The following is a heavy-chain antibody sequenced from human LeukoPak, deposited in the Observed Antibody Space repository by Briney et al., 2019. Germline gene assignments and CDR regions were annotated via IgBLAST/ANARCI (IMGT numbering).Heavy chain of an antibody. CDR2: INPSGGST. D-gene: IGHD3-3*01. V-gene: IGHV1-46*01. CDR3: ARDRAGVVISHTYYYYGMDV. CDR1: GGTFSSYA. J-gene: IGHJ6*02. Sequence: GASVKVSCKASGGTFSSYAISWVRQAPGQGLEWMGIINPSGGSTSYAQKFQSRVTMTRDTSTSTVYMELSSLRSEDTAVYYCARDRAGVVISHTYYYYGMDVWGQGTTVTVSS.